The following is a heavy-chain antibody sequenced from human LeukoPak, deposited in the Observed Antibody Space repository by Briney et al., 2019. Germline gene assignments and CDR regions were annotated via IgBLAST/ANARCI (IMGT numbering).Heavy chain of an antibody. V-gene: IGHV4-59*08. CDR2: IYYSGST. Sequence: SETLSLTCTVSGGSISSYYWSWIRQPPGKGLEWIGYIYYSGSTNYNPSLKSRVTISVDTSKNQFSLKLSSVTAADTAVYYCARHGPVDTDMVTYAWGYYGMDVWGQGTTVTVSS. CDR3: ARHGPVDTDMVTYAWGYYGMDV. J-gene: IGHJ6*02. D-gene: IGHD5-18*01. CDR1: GGSISSYY.